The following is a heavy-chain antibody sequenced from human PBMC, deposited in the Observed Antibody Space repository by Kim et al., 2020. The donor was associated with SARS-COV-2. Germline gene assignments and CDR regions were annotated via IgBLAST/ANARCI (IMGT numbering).Heavy chain of an antibody. J-gene: IGHJ3*02. D-gene: IGHD3-3*01. CDR3: ARDGTYDDFWKREDAFDI. CDR2: ISSSSSTR. CDR1: GFTFSSYS. Sequence: GGSLRLSCAASGFTFSSYSMNWVRQAQGKGLEWVSYISSSSSTRYYADSVKGRFTISRDNAKNSLYLQMHSLRDVDTAVYYCARDGTYDDFWKREDAFDIWGQGGMVTVSS. V-gene: IGHV3-48*02.